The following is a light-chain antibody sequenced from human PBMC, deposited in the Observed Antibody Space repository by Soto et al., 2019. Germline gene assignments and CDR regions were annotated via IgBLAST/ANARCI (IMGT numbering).Light chain of an antibody. CDR3: QQYNSYPPT. J-gene: IGKJ3*01. CDR1: QSITNW. V-gene: IGKV1-5*03. Sequence: DIPMTQSPSTLSASVGDRVTITCRASQSITNWLAWYQQKPGKAPNLLIYKASTLQGGVPSRFSGSGSGTEFSLTINSLQPDDLATYYCQQYNSYPPTFGPGTKVDIK. CDR2: KAS.